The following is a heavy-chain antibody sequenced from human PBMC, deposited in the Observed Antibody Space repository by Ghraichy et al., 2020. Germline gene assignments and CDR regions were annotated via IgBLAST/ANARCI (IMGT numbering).Heavy chain of an antibody. Sequence: SETLSLTCAVYGGSFSGYYWTWLRQPPGKGLEWIGEMNHSGSTNYNPSLKSRVTISVDTSKNQFSLKLNSVTAADTAVYYCARPTAIQRPRDAFDIWGQGTMVTVSS. V-gene: IGHV4-34*01. D-gene: IGHD2-2*02. CDR2: MNHSGST. CDR1: GGSFSGYY. CDR3: ARPTAIQRPRDAFDI. J-gene: IGHJ3*02.